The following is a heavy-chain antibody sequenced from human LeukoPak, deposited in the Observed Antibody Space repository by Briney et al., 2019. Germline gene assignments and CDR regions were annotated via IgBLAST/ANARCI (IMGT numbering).Heavy chain of an antibody. CDR3: ARGDSSSWHPAYYYYMDV. CDR2: IIPIFGTA. Sequence: GASVKVSCKASGYTFTTYGISWVRQAPGQGLEWMGGIIPIFGTANYAQKFQGRVTITTDESTSTAYMELSSLRSEDTAVYYCARGDSSSWHPAYYYYMDVWGKGTTVTVSS. D-gene: IGHD6-13*01. CDR1: GYTFTTYG. V-gene: IGHV1-69*05. J-gene: IGHJ6*03.